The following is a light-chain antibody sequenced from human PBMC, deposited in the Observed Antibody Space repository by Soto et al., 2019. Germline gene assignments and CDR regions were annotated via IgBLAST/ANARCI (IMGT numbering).Light chain of an antibody. CDR1: SSDVGSYNL. CDR3: CSYADSSTYV. J-gene: IGLJ1*01. CDR2: EDS. Sequence: QSVLTQPASVSGSPGQSITISCTGTSSDVGSYNLVSWYQQHPGKAPKLIIYEDSKRPSGVSNRFSGSKSGNTASLTISGRQTEGEADYYCCSYADSSTYVFGTGTKVTVL. V-gene: IGLV2-23*01.